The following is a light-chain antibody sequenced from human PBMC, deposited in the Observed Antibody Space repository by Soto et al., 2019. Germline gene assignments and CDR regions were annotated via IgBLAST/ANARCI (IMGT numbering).Light chain of an antibody. J-gene: IGKJ2*01. V-gene: IGKV3-20*01. CDR3: HQYGYSPNT. Sequence: EIVLTQSPGTLSLSPGERAALSCRASRSVASRYLAWYQQKPGQAPRLLIYGASSRATGIPDRFSGSGSGTDFTLTISRLEPEDFAVYHCHQYGYSPNTFGQGIKLEIK. CDR2: GAS. CDR1: RSVASRY.